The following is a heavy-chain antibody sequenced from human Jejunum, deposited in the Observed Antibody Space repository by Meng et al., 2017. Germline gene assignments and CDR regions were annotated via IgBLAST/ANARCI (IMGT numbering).Heavy chain of an antibody. Sequence: GGSLRLSCAVSGFTFSNYAMSWVRQAPGKGLEWVSGISASGDRTYYADSVKGRFTFSRDNSKNTLFLQMSSLRAEDTAVYYCAKDYPVCSSANCYVMNWFDPWGQGTVVTVSS. J-gene: IGHJ5*02. CDR3: AKDYPVCSSANCYVMNWFDP. V-gene: IGHV3-23*01. CDR1: GFTFSNYA. CDR2: ISASGDRT. D-gene: IGHD2-2*01.